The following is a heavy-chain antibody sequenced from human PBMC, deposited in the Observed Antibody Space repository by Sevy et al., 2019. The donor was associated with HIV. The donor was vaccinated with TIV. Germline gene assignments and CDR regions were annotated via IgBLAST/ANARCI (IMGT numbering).Heavy chain of an antibody. J-gene: IGHJ4*02. Sequence: GGSLRLSCAASGFAFYEYSMSWIRQAPGKGLEGVATLSFGCGKINYADSVKGRFTISRDNSKNSFYLQMDNLRVEDTALYYCAREGCSRPHDYWCQGTRVTVSS. CDR2: LSFGCGKI. CDR3: AREGCSRPHDY. CDR1: GFAFYEYS. D-gene: IGHD2-8*01. V-gene: IGHV3-23*01.